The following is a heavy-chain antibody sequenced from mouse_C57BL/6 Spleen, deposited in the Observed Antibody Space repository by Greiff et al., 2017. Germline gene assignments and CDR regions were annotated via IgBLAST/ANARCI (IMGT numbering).Heavy chain of an antibody. J-gene: IGHJ4*01. CDR3: ARHEGYGSSYDYAMDY. CDR1: GYTFTEYT. V-gene: IGHV1-62-2*01. D-gene: IGHD1-1*01. Sequence: QVQLKESGAELVKPGASVKLSCKASGYTFTEYTIHWVKQRSGQGLEWIGWFYPGSGSIKYNEKFKDKATLTADKSSSTVYMELSRLTSEDSAVYFCARHEGYGSSYDYAMDYWGQGTSVTVSS. CDR2: FYPGSGSI.